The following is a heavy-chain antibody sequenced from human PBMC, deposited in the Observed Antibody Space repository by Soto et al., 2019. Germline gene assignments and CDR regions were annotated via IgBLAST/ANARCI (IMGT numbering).Heavy chain of an antibody. Sequence: SETLSLTCTVSGGSISSYYWSWIRQPAGKGLEWIGRIYTSGSTNYNPSLKSRVTMSVDTSKNQFSLKLSSVTAADTAVYYCASINRQAGWSGYFDYWGQGTLVTVSS. V-gene: IGHV4-4*07. CDR2: IYTSGST. CDR3: ASINRQAGWSGYFDY. J-gene: IGHJ4*02. D-gene: IGHD3-3*01. CDR1: GGSISSYY.